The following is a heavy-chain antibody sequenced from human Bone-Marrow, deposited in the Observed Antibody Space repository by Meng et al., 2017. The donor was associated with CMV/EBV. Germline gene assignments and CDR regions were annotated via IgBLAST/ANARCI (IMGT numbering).Heavy chain of an antibody. J-gene: IGHJ2*01. Sequence: SGGAFSSYAISWVRQAPRQGLEWRGGIIPICCTANYAQKFQGRVTITTEESTSTAYMELSSLRSEDTAVYYCARDKSGSYYDWYFDLWGRGTLVTVSS. CDR3: ARDKSGSYYDWYFDL. CDR2: IIPICCTA. D-gene: IGHD1-26*01. V-gene: IGHV1-69*05. CDR1: GGAFSSYA.